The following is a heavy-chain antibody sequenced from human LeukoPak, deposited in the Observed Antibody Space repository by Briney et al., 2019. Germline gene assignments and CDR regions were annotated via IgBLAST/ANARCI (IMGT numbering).Heavy chain of an antibody. CDR3: ARHSGSSGWWVDY. CDR2: IYYSGST. D-gene: IGHD6-19*01. CDR1: GGSVSNYY. V-gene: IGHV4-59*08. J-gene: IGHJ4*02. Sequence: SETLSLTCSVSGGSVSNYYWSWIRQPPGKGLEWIGYIYYSGSTNYNPSLKSRVTISVDTSKNQFSLKLSSVTAADTAVYYCARHSGSSGWWVDYWGQGTLVTVSS.